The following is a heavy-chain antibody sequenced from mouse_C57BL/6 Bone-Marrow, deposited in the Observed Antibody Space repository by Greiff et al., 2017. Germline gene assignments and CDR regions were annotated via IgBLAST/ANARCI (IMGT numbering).Heavy chain of an antibody. CDR1: GFSLTSYG. V-gene: IGHV2-2*01. CDR3: ARPITTVRGYAMDY. D-gene: IGHD1-1*01. J-gene: IGHJ4*01. CDR2: IWGGGST. Sequence: QVQLQQSGPGLVQPSQSLSITCTVSGFSLTSYGVHWVRQSPGKGLEWLGVIWGGGSTDYNAAFISRLSISKDNSKSQVFFKMNSLQADDTAIYYCARPITTVRGYAMDYWGQGTSVTVSS.